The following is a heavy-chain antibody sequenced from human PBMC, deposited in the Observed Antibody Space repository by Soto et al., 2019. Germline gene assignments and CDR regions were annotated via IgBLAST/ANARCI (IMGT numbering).Heavy chain of an antibody. CDR2: ISSSSYI. Sequence: PGGSLRLSCAASGFSFSSYSMNWVRQAPGKGLEWVSSISSSSYIYYADSVKGRFTISRDNAKNSLYLQMNSLRAEDTAVYYCAREAVAAGGYFDYWGQGTLVTVS. D-gene: IGHD6-19*01. J-gene: IGHJ4*02. V-gene: IGHV3-21*01. CDR3: AREAVAAGGYFDY. CDR1: GFSFSSYS.